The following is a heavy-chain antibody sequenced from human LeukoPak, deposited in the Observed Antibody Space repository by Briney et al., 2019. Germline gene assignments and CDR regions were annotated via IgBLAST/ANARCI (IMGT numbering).Heavy chain of an antibody. CDR3: AREYYYDSSGKTNAFDI. Sequence: ASVKVSCKASGYTFTSYDINWVRQATGQGLERMGWMSPNSGNTGYAQKFQGRVTITRNTSISTAYMELSSLRSEDTAVYYCAREYYYDSSGKTNAFDIWGQGTMVTVSS. V-gene: IGHV1-8*03. CDR1: GYTFTSYD. CDR2: MSPNSGNT. J-gene: IGHJ3*02. D-gene: IGHD3-22*01.